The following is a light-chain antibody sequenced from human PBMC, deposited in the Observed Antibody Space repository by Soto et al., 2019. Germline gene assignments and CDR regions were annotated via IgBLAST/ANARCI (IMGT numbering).Light chain of an antibody. Sequence: QSVLTQPASVSGSPGQSITISCTGTSSDVGRYKLVSWYQQHPGKAPKLMIYXXSNRPSXXSNXFSGSKSGNTASLTISGLQAEDXADYYCSSYTTSTTLIFGGGTKLTVL. J-gene: IGLJ2*01. CDR1: SSDVGRYKL. CDR3: SSYTTSTTLI. CDR2: XXS. V-gene: IGLV2-14*03.